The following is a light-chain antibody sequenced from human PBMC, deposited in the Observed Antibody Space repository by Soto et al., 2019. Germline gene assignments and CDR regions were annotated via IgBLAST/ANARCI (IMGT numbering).Light chain of an antibody. Sequence: EIALTQSPGTLSLSPGERATLSCRASQSVTSNYLAWYQQKPGQAPSLLMYDASTRATGIPDRFSGSGSGTDFTLIISRLEPEDFAVYYCQQYGDSLLTFGQGTKVDIK. CDR1: QSVTSNY. V-gene: IGKV3-20*01. CDR3: QQYGDSLLT. CDR2: DAS. J-gene: IGKJ1*01.